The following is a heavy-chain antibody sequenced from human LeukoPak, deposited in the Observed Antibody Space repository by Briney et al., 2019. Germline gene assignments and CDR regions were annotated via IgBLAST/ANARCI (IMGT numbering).Heavy chain of an antibody. Sequence: GGSLRLSCAASGFTFSIYAMSWGRPAPGKGVGWVSAISGSGGRTYYADSVKGRFTISRDNSQNTLYLQMNSLRAEDTAVYYCVTELGLRFWGQGTLVTVSP. CDR3: VTELGLRF. CDR2: ISGSGGRT. D-gene: IGHD1-7*01. CDR1: GFTFSIYA. V-gene: IGHV3-23*01. J-gene: IGHJ4*02.